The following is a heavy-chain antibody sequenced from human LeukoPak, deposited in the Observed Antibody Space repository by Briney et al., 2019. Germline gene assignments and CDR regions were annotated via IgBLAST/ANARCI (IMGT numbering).Heavy chain of an antibody. V-gene: IGHV4-31*03. CDR1: GGSISSGGYY. CDR2: IYYSGST. J-gene: IGHJ4*02. CDR3: ARDGGRSPFDY. D-gene: IGHD3-16*01. Sequence: SETLSLTCTVSGGSISSGGYYWSWIRQHRGKGLEWIGYIYYSGSTYYNPSLKSRVTISVDTSKNQFSLKLSSVTAADTAVYYCARDGGRSPFDYWGQGTLVTVSS.